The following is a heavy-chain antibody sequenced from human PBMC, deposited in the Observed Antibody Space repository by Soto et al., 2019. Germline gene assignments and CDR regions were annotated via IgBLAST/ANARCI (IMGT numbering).Heavy chain of an antibody. CDR1: EFTFSASG. CDR2: IGPSGSAK. D-gene: IGHD4-17*01. CDR3: AKTPRGGDYGDWYFDL. J-gene: IGHJ2*01. Sequence: EVQLLESGGDLVQPGGSLRLSCAASEFTFSASGMTWVRLPPGRGLDYVSAIGPSGSAKYYADSVKGRFTISRDNSKNTLYLQMNSLRAEDTAIYYCAKTPRGGDYGDWYFDLWGRGTLVTVSS. V-gene: IGHV3-23*01.